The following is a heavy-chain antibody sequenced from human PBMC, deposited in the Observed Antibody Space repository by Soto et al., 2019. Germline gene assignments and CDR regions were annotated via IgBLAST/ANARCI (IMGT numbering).Heavy chain of an antibody. Sequence: ASVKVSCKASGYTFTSYDINWVRQATGQGLEWMGWMNPNSGNTGYAQKFQGRVTMTRNTSISTAYMELGSLRSEDTAVYYCAPRGYSSGGFDPWGQGTLVTVSS. CDR1: GYTFTSYD. CDR2: MNPNSGNT. J-gene: IGHJ5*02. CDR3: APRGYSSGGFDP. V-gene: IGHV1-8*01. D-gene: IGHD6-19*01.